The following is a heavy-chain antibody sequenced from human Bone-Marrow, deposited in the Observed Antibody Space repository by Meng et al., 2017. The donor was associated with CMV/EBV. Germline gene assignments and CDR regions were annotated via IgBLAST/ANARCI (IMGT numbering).Heavy chain of an antibody. J-gene: IGHJ6*02. CDR1: GYTFTGYY. V-gene: IGHV1-2*02. CDR3: ATGYPGGYYGMDV. CDR2: INPNSGGT. D-gene: IGHD1-26*01. Sequence: ASVKVSCKASGYTFTGYYMHWVRQGPGQGLEWMGWINPNSGGTNYAQKFQGRVTMTEDTSTDTAYMELSSLRSEDTAVYYCATGYPGGYYGMDVWGQGTTVTVSS.